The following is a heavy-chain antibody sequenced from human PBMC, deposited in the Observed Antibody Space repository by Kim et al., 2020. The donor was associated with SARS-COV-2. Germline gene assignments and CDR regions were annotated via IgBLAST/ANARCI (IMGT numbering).Heavy chain of an antibody. J-gene: IGHJ4*02. CDR3: ARSIWFGELTPDFDY. CDR2: IYYSGST. V-gene: IGHV4-39*01. D-gene: IGHD3-10*01. CDR1: GGSISSSSYY. Sequence: SETLSLTCTVSGGSISSSSYYWGWIRQPPGKGLEWIGSIYYSGSTYYNPSLKSRVTISVDTSKNQFSLKLSSVTAADTAVYYCARSIWFGELTPDFDYWGQGTLVTVSS.